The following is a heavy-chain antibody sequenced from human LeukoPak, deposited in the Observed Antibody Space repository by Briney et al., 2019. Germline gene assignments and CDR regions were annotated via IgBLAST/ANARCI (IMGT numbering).Heavy chain of an antibody. CDR1: GFTFSNSW. CDR2: ISSSSTYI. Sequence: GGSLRLSCAASGFTFSNSWMNWVRQAPGKGLEWVSSISSSSTYIYYADSVKGRFTISRDNAKNSLYLQMNSLRAEDTAVYYCGTWTTVASYFDYWGQGTLVTVSS. D-gene: IGHD4-17*01. V-gene: IGHV3-21*06. J-gene: IGHJ4*02. CDR3: GTWTTVASYFDY.